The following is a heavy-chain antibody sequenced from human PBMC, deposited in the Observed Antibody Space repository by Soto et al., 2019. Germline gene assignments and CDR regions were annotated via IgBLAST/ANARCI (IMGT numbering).Heavy chain of an antibody. CDR2: IKQDGSEK. J-gene: IGHJ4*02. CDR1: GFTLSSYY. Sequence: EVQLVESGGGLVQPGGSLRLSCAASGFTLSSYYMSWVRKAPGKGLEWVANIKQDGSEKNYVDSVKGRFTISRDNAKNSLYLQMNSLRAEDTAVYYCARGGSVAAFYWGQGTLVTVSS. D-gene: IGHD6-19*01. V-gene: IGHV3-7*01. CDR3: ARGGSVAAFY.